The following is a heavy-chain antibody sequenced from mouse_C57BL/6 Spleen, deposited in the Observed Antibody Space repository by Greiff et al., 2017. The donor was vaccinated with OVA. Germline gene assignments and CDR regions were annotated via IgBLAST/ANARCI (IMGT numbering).Heavy chain of an antibody. Sequence: QVQLQQPGAELVRPGSSVKLSCKASGYTFTSYWMDWVKQRPGQGLEWIGNIHPSDSETHYNQKFKDKATLTVDKSSSTAYMQLSSLTSEDSAVYYCARNGNYFWYFDVWGTGTTVTVSS. CDR2: IHPSDSET. D-gene: IGHD2-1*01. V-gene: IGHV1-61*01. J-gene: IGHJ1*03. CDR3: ARNGNYFWYFDV. CDR1: GYTFTSYW.